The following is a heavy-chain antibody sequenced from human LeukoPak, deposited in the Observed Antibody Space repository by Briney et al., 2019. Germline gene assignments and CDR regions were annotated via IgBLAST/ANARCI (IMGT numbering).Heavy chain of an antibody. D-gene: IGHD6-19*01. CDR2: ISGSGGRT. Sequence: GGSLRLSCAASGFTFISYAISWVRQAPGQGLEWVSSISGSGGRTSYADSVQGRFTISRDNSRNTLYLELNSLRAEDAAVYFCAIAVIGSGCTLDYWGQGTLVTVS. J-gene: IGHJ4*02. CDR3: AIAVIGSGCTLDY. CDR1: GFTFISYA. V-gene: IGHV3-23*01.